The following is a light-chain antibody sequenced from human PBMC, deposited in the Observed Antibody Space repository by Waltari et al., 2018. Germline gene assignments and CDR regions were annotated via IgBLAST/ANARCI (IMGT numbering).Light chain of an antibody. CDR1: SSEVGGYNY. CDR3: SSYTSSTVV. V-gene: IGLV2-14*03. CDR2: DVS. J-gene: IGLJ2*01. Sequence: QSALTQPASVSGSPGQSITIPCTGTSSEVGGYNYVSWYQQPPGKAPKLMIYDVSNRPSGVSNRFSGSKSGNTASLTISGLQAEDEADYYCSSYTSSTVVFGGGTKLTVL.